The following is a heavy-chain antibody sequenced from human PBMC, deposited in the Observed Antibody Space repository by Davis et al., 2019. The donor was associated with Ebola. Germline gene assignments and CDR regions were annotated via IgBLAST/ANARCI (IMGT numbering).Heavy chain of an antibody. CDR3: ARDSYYFGSGSYGTHWFDS. Sequence: GGSLRLSCEASGFTFSRYGMHWVRQAPGKGLEWVANINQDGSFENYVDSVKGRFTISRDNAQNSVHLQMNSLRVEDTAIYYCARDSYYFGSGSYGTHWFDSWGQGTLVTVSS. V-gene: IGHV3-7*01. CDR1: GFTFSRYG. D-gene: IGHD3-10*01. J-gene: IGHJ5*01. CDR2: INQDGSFE.